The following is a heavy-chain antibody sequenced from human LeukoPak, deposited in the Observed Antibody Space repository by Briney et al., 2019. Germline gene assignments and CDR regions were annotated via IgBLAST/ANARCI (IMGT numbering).Heavy chain of an antibody. V-gene: IGHV3-7*04. D-gene: IGHD3-10*01. J-gene: IGHJ4*02. CDR2: IKQDGSEK. CDR3: ARDRVYFDY. CDR1: GFTFSSYW. Sequence: GGSLRLSCAAPGFTFSSYWMSWVRQAPGKGLEWVANIKQDGSEKYYVDSVKGRFTISRDNAKNSLYLQMNSLRAEDTAVYYCARDRVYFDYWGQGTLVTVSS.